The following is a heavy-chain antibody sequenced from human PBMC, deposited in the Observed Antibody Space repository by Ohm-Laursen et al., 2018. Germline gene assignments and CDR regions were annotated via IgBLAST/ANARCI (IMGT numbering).Heavy chain of an antibody. V-gene: IGHV3-21*01. J-gene: IGHJ4*02. Sequence: SLRLSCAASGFTFDDYAMHWVRQAPGKGLEWVSSISSSSSYIYYADSVKGRFTISRDNAKNSLYLQMNSLRAEDTAVYYCAREWHTALDYWGQGTLVTVSS. CDR2: ISSSSSYI. CDR3: AREWHTALDY. CDR1: GFTFDDYA. D-gene: IGHD5-18*01.